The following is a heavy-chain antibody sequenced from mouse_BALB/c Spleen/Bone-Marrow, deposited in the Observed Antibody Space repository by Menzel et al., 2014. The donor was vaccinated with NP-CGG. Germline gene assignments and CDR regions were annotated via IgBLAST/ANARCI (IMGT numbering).Heavy chain of an antibody. CDR3: ARSQAYYGNYFDY. Sequence: EVKLEKFGGGLVQLGGSLKLPFAASGSTFISYGMSWLLQTPDKRLALAATIISNGVCTYHPDRVKGRFNISRDNAKNTLYLQMSSLKSEDTAMYYCARSQAYYGNYFDYWGQGTTLTVSS. D-gene: IGHD2-10*01. J-gene: IGHJ2*01. CDR2: IISNGVCT. V-gene: IGHV5-6-3*01. CDR1: GSTFISYG.